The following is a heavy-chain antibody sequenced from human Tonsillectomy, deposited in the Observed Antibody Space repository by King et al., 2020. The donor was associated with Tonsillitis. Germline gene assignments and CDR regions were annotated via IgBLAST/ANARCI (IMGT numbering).Heavy chain of an antibody. CDR2: IDWDDDK. D-gene: IGHD5-18*01. CDR3: ARLDTAMVTDAFDI. V-gene: IGHV2-70*04. Sequence: TLKESGPALVKPTQTLTLTCTFSGFSLSTSGMRVSWIRQPPGKALEWLARIDWDDDKFYSTSLKTRLTISKDTSKNQVVLTMTNMDPVDTATYYCARLDTAMVTDAFDIWGQGTRVTVSS. CDR1: GFSLSTSGMR. J-gene: IGHJ3*02.